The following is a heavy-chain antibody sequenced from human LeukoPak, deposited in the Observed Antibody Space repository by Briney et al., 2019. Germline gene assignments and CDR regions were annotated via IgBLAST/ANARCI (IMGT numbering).Heavy chain of an antibody. J-gene: IGHJ6*02. CDR1: GYTFTSYG. Sequence: ASVTVSCKASGYTFTSYGISWVRQAPGQGLAGMGWISAYNGNTNYAQKLQGRVTMTTDTSTSTAYMELRSLRSDDTAVYYCARDRVSTRDYYYGMDVWGQGTTVTVSS. CDR2: ISAYNGNT. CDR3: ARDRVSTRDYYYGMDV. V-gene: IGHV1-18*01.